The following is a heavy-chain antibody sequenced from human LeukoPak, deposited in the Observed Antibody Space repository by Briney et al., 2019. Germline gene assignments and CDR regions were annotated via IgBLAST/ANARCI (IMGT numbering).Heavy chain of an antibody. J-gene: IGHJ4*02. D-gene: IGHD3-16*01. CDR2: IDTAGDT. CDR3: ARVSSGGGESFYCDY. CDR1: GFTFSSYD. Sequence: GGSLRLSCAASGFTFSSYDMHWVRQATGKGLEWVSAIDTAGDTYYPASVKGRFTISRENAKNSLYLQMNSLRAGDTAVYYCARVSSGGGESFYCDYWGQGTLVTVSS. V-gene: IGHV3-13*01.